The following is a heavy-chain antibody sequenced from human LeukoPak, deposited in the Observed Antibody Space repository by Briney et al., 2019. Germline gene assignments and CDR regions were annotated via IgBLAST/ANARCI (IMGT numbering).Heavy chain of an antibody. D-gene: IGHD3-22*01. CDR2: INPSGDST. CDR1: GNTFTNNG. J-gene: IGHJ3*02. CDR3: ARGRHSYDSSDYYYEGDAFDI. V-gene: IGHV1-46*01. Sequence: ASVKVSCKASGNTFTNNGISWVRQAPGQGLEWMGIINPSGDSTSSAQKFQGRVTMTRDMSTSTVYMELSSLRTEDTAVYYCARGRHSYDSSDYYYEGDAFDIWGQGTMVTVSS.